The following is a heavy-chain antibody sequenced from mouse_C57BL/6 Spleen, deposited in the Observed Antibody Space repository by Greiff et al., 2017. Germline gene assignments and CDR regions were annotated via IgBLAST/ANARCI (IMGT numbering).Heavy chain of an antibody. Sequence: VQLQQPGAELVMPGASVKLSCKASGYTFTSYWMHWVKQRPGQGLEWIGEIDPSDSYTNYKQKFKGKSTFTVDKSSSTAYMQLSSLTSEDSAVYYCARGGGNFYAMDYWGQGTSVTVSS. J-gene: IGHJ4*01. CDR1: GYTFTSYW. D-gene: IGHD2-1*01. CDR3: ARGGGNFYAMDY. CDR2: IDPSDSYT. V-gene: IGHV1-69*01.